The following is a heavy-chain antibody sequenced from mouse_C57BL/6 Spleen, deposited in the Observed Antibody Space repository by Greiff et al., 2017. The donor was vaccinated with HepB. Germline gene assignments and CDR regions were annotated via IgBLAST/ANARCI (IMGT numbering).Heavy chain of an antibody. J-gene: IGHJ2*01. CDR3: TSATTGREVDY. D-gene: IGHD4-1*01. CDR1: GFNIKDDY. V-gene: IGHV14-4*01. CDR2: IDPENGDT. Sequence: EVQLQQSGAELVRPGASVKLSCTASGFNIKDDYMHWVMQRPEQGLEWIGWIDPENGDTEYASKFQGKATITADTSSNPAYLQLSSLPSEDTAVYYCTSATTGREVDYWGQGTTLTVSS.